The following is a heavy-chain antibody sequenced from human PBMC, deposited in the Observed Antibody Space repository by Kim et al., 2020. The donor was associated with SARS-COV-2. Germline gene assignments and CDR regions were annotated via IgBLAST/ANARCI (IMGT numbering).Heavy chain of an antibody. V-gene: IGHV3-23*01. J-gene: IGHJ4*02. D-gene: IGHD5-12*01. Sequence: GGSLRLSCAASGFTFSSYAMSWVRQAPGKGLEWVSAISGSGGSTYYADSVKGRFTISRDNSKNTLYLQMNSLRAEDTAVYYCAKSKSREPSDIVATFFDYWGQGTLVTVSS. CDR1: GFTFSSYA. CDR2: ISGSGGST. CDR3: AKSKSREPSDIVATFFDY.